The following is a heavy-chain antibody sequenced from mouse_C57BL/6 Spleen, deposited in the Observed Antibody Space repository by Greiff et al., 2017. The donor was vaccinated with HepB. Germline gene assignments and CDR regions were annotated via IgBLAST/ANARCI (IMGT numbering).Heavy chain of an antibody. CDR1: GYTFTSYW. V-gene: IGHV1-50*01. CDR2: IDPSDSYT. J-gene: IGHJ2*01. D-gene: IGHD1-1*01. Sequence: VQLQQPGAELVKPGASVKLSCKASGYTFTSYWMQWVKQRPGQGLEWIGEIDPSDSYTNYNQTFKGKATLTVDTSSSTAYMQLSSLTSEDSAVYYCARGTTVVATDYWGQGTTLTVSS. CDR3: ARGTTVVATDY.